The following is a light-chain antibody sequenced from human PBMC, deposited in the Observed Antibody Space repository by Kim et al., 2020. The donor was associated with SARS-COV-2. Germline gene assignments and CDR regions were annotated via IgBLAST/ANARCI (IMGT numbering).Light chain of an antibody. CDR1: SIGSKS. V-gene: IGLV3-21*04. J-gene: IGLJ2*01. Sequence: SYELTQPPSVSVAPGKTARVSCGGNSIGSKSVRWYQQKSGQAPALVIYYDSDRPSGIPERFSGSNSGNTATLTISRVEAGDEADYYCQVWDSSSDHRVVFGGGTQLTVL. CDR3: QVWDSSSDHRVV. CDR2: YDS.